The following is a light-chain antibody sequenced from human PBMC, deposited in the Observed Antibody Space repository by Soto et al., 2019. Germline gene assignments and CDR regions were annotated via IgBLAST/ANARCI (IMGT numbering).Light chain of an antibody. CDR1: QSVSSN. V-gene: IGKV3-20*01. Sequence: EIVMRQSPATLSVSPGERATLSCRASQSVSSNLAWYQQKPGQAPRLLIYGASSRATGIPDRFSGSGSGTDFTLTISRLEPEDFAAYYCQHYGSSSGTFGQGTKVDIK. CDR2: GAS. CDR3: QHYGSSSGT. J-gene: IGKJ1*01.